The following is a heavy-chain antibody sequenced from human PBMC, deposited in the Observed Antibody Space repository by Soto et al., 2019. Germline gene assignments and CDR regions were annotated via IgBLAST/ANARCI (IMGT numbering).Heavy chain of an antibody. D-gene: IGHD3-22*01. CDR2: IIPIFGTA. CDR1: GGTFSSYA. V-gene: IGHV1-69*13. CDR3: ARGGHYDSSGYGYYFDY. Sequence: SVKVSCKASGGTFSSYAISCVRQAPGQGLEWMGGIIPIFGTANYAQKFQGRVTITADESTSTAYMELSSLRSEDTAVYYCARGGHYDSSGYGYYFDYWGQGTLVTVSS. J-gene: IGHJ4*02.